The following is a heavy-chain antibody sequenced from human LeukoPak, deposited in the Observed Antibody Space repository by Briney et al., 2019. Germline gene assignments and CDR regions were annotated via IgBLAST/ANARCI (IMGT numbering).Heavy chain of an antibody. Sequence: GGSLRLSCAASGSTVSSNYMSWVRQAPGKGLEWVSVIYSGGSTYYADSVKGRFTISRDNSKNTLYLQMNSLRAEDTAVYYCARDQPHCSSTSCYSEYYYYYYMDVWGKGTTVTVSS. CDR2: IYSGGST. J-gene: IGHJ6*03. CDR1: GSTVSSNY. CDR3: ARDQPHCSSTSCYSEYYYYYYMDV. D-gene: IGHD2-2*01. V-gene: IGHV3-66*02.